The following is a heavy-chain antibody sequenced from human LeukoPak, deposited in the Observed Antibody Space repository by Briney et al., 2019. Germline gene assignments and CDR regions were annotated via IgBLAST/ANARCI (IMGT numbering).Heavy chain of an antibody. J-gene: IGHJ4*02. CDR2: MNPKSGNT. D-gene: IGHD3-10*01. CDR3: ARARVWFGELSVGY. Sequence: ASAKVSCKASGYTFTRYDINWVRQATGQGLEWMGWMNPKSGNTGHAQKFQGRVTITRDTSISTVYMELNRLRSDDTAVYYCARARVWFGELSVGYWGQGTLVTVSS. V-gene: IGHV1-8*03. CDR1: GYTFTRYD.